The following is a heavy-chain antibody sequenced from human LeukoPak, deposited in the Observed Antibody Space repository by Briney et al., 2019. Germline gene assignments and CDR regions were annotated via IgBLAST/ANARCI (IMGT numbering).Heavy chain of an antibody. D-gene: IGHD2-21*02. J-gene: IGHJ3*02. CDR1: GLTFIISS. CDR3: ARSWWVTAISGPHAFDI. V-gene: IGHV3-21*06. CDR2: ISLSSSYI. Sequence: GASLRLSCAASGLTFIISSMNWVSQPPGKGLEFVSSISLSSSYIYHADSVKGRFTISRDDAKNSLFLQMNGLRVEDTAVYYCARSWWVTAISGPHAFDIWGQGTMVTVSS.